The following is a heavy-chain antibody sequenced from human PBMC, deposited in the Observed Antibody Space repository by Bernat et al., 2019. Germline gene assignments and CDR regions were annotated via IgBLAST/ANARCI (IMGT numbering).Heavy chain of an antibody. CDR3: TRDGDGYRDF. CDR2: IKEDGSEK. V-gene: IGHV3-7*03. Sequence: EVQLVESGGGLVQPGGSLRLSCAASGFRFSTYWMSCVRQAPGRGLEWVANIKEDGSEKYYVDSVKGRFTISRDNAKNSLYLQMNSLRAEDTALYYCTRDGDGYRDFWGQGTLVTVSS. D-gene: IGHD5-24*01. CDR1: GFRFSTYW. J-gene: IGHJ4*02.